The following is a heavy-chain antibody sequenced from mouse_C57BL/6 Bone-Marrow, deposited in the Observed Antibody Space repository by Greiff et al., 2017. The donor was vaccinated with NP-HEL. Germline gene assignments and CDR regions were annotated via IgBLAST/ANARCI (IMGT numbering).Heavy chain of an antibody. CDR2: IDPSDSYT. J-gene: IGHJ2*01. CDR3: AREAVVDYFDY. CDR1: GYTFTSYW. V-gene: IGHV1-59*01. Sequence: VQLQQPGAELVRPGTSVKSSCKASGYTFTSYWMHWVKQRPGQGLEWIGVIDPSDSYTNYNQKFKGKATLTVDTSSSTAYMQLSSLTSEDSAVYYCAREAVVDYFDYWGQGTTLTVSS. D-gene: IGHD1-1*01.